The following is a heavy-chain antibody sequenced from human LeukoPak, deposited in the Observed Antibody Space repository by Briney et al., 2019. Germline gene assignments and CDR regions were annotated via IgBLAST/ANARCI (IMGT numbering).Heavy chain of an antibody. CDR3: ARPYGAAGLD. Sequence: SETLSLTCTVSGGSISSSSYYWGWIRQPPGKGLEWIGSTYYSGSTYYNPSLKSRVTISVDTSKNQFSLKLSSVTAADTAVYYCARPYGAAGLDWGQGTLVTVSS. D-gene: IGHD4-17*01. CDR2: TYYSGST. V-gene: IGHV4-39*01. J-gene: IGHJ4*02. CDR1: GGSISSSSYY.